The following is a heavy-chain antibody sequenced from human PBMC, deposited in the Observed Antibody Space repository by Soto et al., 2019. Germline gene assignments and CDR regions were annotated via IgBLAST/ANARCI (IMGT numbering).Heavy chain of an antibody. CDR1: CDLITSYF. D-gene: IGHD6-19*01. Sequence: PSETLSLTCNVSCDLITSYFWSWIRQPPGRGLEWIGYMSYSGKNNYNPALKSRVSISIDTSENQVSLNVRSVTAADTAIYYCARDRGSGWHDIDFWGQGTLVTVSS. V-gene: IGHV4-59*13. CDR3: ARDRGSGWHDIDF. CDR2: MSYSGKN. J-gene: IGHJ4*02.